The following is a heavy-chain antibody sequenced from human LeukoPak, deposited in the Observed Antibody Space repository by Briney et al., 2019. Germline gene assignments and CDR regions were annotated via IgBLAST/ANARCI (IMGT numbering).Heavy chain of an antibody. CDR3: AKDLDYYDSSGYYEISHDY. CDR2: ISGSGGST. J-gene: IGHJ4*02. CDR1: GFTFSSYA. Sequence: GSLRVSCAASGFTFSSYAMSWVRQAPGKGLEWVSAISGSGGSTYYADSVKGRFTISRDNSKNTLYLQMNSLRAEDTAVYYCAKDLDYYDSSGYYEISHDYWGQGTLVTVSS. V-gene: IGHV3-23*01. D-gene: IGHD3-22*01.